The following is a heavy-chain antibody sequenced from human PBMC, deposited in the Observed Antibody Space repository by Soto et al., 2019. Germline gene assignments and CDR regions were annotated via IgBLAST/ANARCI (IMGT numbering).Heavy chain of an antibody. CDR2: IYYSGST. CDR3: ARQSDWDTVTNYFDY. J-gene: IGHJ4*02. CDR1: GGSISSSRYY. D-gene: IGHD4-17*01. Sequence: PSETLSLTCTVSGGSISSSRYYWGWIRQPPGKGLEWIGSIYYSGSTYYNPSLKSRVTISVDTSKNQFSLKLSSVTAADTALYYCARQSDWDTVTNYFDYWGQGTLVTVSS. V-gene: IGHV4-39*01.